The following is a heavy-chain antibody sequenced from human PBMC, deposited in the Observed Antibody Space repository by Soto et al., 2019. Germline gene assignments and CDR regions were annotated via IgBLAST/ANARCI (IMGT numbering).Heavy chain of an antibody. D-gene: IGHD5-12*01. V-gene: IGHV4-4*07. CDR1: GGPINTFY. J-gene: IGHJ4*02. CDR2: IFSSGST. CDR3: AREGSYSAYNFAHGIQLWSFDF. Sequence: SETLSLTCTVSGGPINTFYWSWVRQPAGKGLEWIGRIFSSGSTSFNPSLESRVAMSVDTSKNHFSLNLSSVTAADMAVYYCAREGSYSAYNFAHGIQLWSFDFWGQGALVTVSS.